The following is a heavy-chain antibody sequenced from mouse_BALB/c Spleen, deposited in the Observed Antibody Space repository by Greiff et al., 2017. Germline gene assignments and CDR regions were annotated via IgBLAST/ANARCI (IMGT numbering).Heavy chain of an antibody. CDR3: ARGNYEYYFDY. J-gene: IGHJ2*01. CDR2: INPYNDGT. D-gene: IGHD2-1*01. Sequence: VQLKQSGPELVKPGASVKMSCKASGYTFTSYVMHWVKQKPGQGLEWIGYINPYNDGTKYNEKFKGKATLTSDKSSSTAYMELSSLTSEDSAVYYCARGNYEYYFDYWGQGTTLTVSS. V-gene: IGHV1-14*01. CDR1: GYTFTSYV.